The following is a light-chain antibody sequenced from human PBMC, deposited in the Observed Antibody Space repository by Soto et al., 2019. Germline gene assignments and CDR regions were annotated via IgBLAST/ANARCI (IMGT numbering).Light chain of an antibody. CDR1: QSVGIY. CDR2: DAT. Sequence: VLTQSPVTLSLSPGETATLFCKASQSVGIYLGWFQQKPGQAPRVLIYDATNRAGGVPDRFSGSGSGTDFTLTISSLEAEDSAVYYCQQHDIWPPLTFGGGTKLEIK. CDR3: QQHDIWPPLT. J-gene: IGKJ4*01. V-gene: IGKV3-11*01.